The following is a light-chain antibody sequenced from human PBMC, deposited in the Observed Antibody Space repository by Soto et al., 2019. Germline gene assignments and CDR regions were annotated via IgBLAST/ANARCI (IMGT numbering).Light chain of an antibody. CDR1: SSNIGAGYD. CDR2: GNS. J-gene: IGLJ2*01. Sequence: QSVLTQPPSVSGAPGQRVTISCTGSSSNIGAGYDVHWYQQLPGTAPKLLIYGNSNRPSGVPDRFSGSKSGTSASLAITGLQAEDEADYYCQSYDSSPSGSLVVFGGGTKLTVL. CDR3: QSYDSSPSGSLVV. V-gene: IGLV1-40*01.